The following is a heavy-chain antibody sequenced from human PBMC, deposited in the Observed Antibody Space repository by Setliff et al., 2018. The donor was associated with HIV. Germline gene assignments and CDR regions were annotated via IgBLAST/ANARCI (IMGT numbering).Heavy chain of an antibody. J-gene: IGHJ6*03. D-gene: IGHD3-10*01. CDR2: ISHSGSA. Sequence: PSETLSLTCAVSGDSISTGNWWSWVRQPPGKGLEWIGEISHSGSANYNPSLRSRVTMSVDKSNNQFSLKLSSVTAADTAVYYCARDYYDDTYYSPGIYYLYYMDVWGKGTTVTVS. CDR1: GDSISTGNW. CDR3: ARDYYDDTYYSPGIYYLYYMDV. V-gene: IGHV4-4*02.